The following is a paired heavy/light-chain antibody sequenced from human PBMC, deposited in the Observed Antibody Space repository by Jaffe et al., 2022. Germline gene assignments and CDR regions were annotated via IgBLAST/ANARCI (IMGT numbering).Light chain of an antibody. CDR3: SSYTSSSTLHV. Sequence: QSALTQPASVSGSPGQSITISCTGTSSDVGGYNYVSWYQQHPGKAPKLMIYDVSNRPSGVSNRFSGSKSGNTASLTISGLQAEDEADYYCSSYTSSSTLHVFGTGTKVTVL. V-gene: IGLV2-14*03. CDR1: SSDVGGYNY. J-gene: IGLJ1*01. CDR2: DVS.
Heavy chain of an antibody. CDR2: ISFGSNTI. V-gene: IGHV3-48*01. D-gene: IGHD6-19*01. Sequence: EVQLVESGGGLVQPGGSLRLSCAASGFTFSRYSMSWVRQAPGKGLEWVSYISFGSNTIYYGDSVKGRFTVSRDNAKNSLFLQTNSLRAEDTAVYYCARETNSGWNLDYWGQGTLVTVSS. CDR3: ARETNSGWNLDY. CDR1: GFTFSRYS. J-gene: IGHJ4*02.